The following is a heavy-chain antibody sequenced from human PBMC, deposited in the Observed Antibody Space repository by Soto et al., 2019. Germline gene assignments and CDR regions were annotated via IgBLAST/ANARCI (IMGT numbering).Heavy chain of an antibody. CDR3: ATSPRFAFDI. J-gene: IGHJ3*02. CDR2: IYSSGST. CDR1: GGSVNSVNYY. Sequence: QVQLQESGPGLVKPSETLSLSCSVSGGSVNSVNYYWSWIRQPPGKGLEWIGYIYSSGSTNYNPSLKSRVTISVDTSKYQLSLRLNSVTTADTAVYYCATSPRFAFDIWCQGTMVTVSS. V-gene: IGHV4-61*01.